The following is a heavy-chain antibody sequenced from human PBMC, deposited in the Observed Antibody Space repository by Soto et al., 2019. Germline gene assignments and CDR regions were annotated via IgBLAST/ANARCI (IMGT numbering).Heavy chain of an antibody. D-gene: IGHD1-1*01. CDR3: ARDPTSVWEKIPVYGMDV. CDR2: ITPIFGTA. J-gene: IGHJ6*02. V-gene: IGHV1-69*01. CDR1: GGTFSSYA. Sequence: SVKVSCKASGGTFSSYAISWVRQAPVQGLEWMGGITPIFGTANYAQKSQGRVTITADESTSTAYMELSSLRSEDTAVYYCARDPTSVWEKIPVYGMDVWGQGTTVTVSS.